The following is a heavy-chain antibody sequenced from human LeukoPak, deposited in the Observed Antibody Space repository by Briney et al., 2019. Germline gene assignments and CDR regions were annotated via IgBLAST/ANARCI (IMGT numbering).Heavy chain of an antibody. D-gene: IGHD5-12*01. V-gene: IGHV3-9*01. CDR3: ATNGGGDSGYGNFDY. Sequence: GGSLRLSCAVSGFTFDDYAMHWVRQVPGKGLEWVSGISWNSETIGYADSVKGRFTISRDNAKNSLCLQMNSLRAEDTALYYCATNGGGDSGYGNFDYWGQGTLVTVSS. J-gene: IGHJ4*02. CDR1: GFTFDDYA. CDR2: ISWNSETI.